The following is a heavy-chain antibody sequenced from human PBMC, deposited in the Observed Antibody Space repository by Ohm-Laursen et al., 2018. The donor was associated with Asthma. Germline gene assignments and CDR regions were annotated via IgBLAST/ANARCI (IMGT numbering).Heavy chain of an antibody. D-gene: IGHD3-10*01. J-gene: IGHJ4*02. CDR3: ARDGRLRGSFDY. V-gene: IGHV4-59*12. Sequence: GTLSLTCTLSGASFSTYYWGWIRQPPGTGLEWIGNIHYSGTTIYTPSLESRLTISLDTSKNQFSLNLSSVTAADTALYFCARDGRLRGSFDYWGQGNLVTVSS. CDR2: IHYSGTT. CDR1: GASFSTYY.